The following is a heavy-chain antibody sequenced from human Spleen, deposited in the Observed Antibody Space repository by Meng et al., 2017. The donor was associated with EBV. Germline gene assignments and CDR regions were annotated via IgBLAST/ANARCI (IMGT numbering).Heavy chain of an antibody. CDR3: ARGGSGWDTFDH. J-gene: IGHJ4*02. V-gene: IGHV1-18*01. D-gene: IGHD6-25*01. CDR1: GYTFNTYG. CDR2: ISVYNGNT. Sequence: QVHIVHAGAEVKKPGASVKVSCKTSGYTFNTYGISWLRLAPGQGLEWMGWISVYNGNTVYAQKFQGRVTMTRDTSTNTAYMDLRALTFDDTAVYFRARGGSGWDTFDHWGRGTLVTVSS.